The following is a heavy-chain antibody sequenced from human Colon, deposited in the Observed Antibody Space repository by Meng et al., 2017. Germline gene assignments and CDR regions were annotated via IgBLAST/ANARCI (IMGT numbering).Heavy chain of an antibody. CDR1: GFTFSDYY. CDR3: ARDLRPDRVDTAMVTIAGGGNTQDY. CDR2: ISSSGSTI. J-gene: IGHJ4*02. V-gene: IGHV3-11*04. Sequence: GESLKISCAASGFTFSDYYMSWIRQAPGKGLEWVSYISSSGSTIYYADSVKGRFTISRDNAKNSLYLQRNSLRAEDTAVYYCARDLRPDRVDTAMVTIAGGGNTQDYWGQGTLVTVSS. D-gene: IGHD5-18*01.